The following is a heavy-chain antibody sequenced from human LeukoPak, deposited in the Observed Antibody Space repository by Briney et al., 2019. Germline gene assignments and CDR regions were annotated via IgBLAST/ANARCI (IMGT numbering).Heavy chain of an antibody. J-gene: IGHJ4*02. CDR1: GFTFSSYG. V-gene: IGHV3-30*02. CDR2: IRYDGSNK. CDR3: AKGPLGVGIILWVFDY. D-gene: IGHD2-21*01. Sequence: GGSLRLSCAASGFTFSSYGMHWVRQAPGKGLEWVAFIRYDGSNKYYADSVKGRFTISRDNSKNTLYLQMNSLRAEDTAVYYCAKGPLGVGIILWVFDYWGQGTLVTVSS.